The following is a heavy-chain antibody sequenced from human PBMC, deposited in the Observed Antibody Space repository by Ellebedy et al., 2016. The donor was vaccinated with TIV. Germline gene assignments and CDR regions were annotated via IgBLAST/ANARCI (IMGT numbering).Heavy chain of an antibody. V-gene: IGHV3-21*01. CDR2: ISSSSSYI. Sequence: GESLKISCAASGFTFSSYSMNWVRQAPGKGLEWVSSISSSSSYIYYADSVKGRFPISRDNAKNSLYLQMNSLRAEDTAVYYCARDFRVSGSYDYWGQGTLVTVSS. CDR1: GFTFSSYS. D-gene: IGHD1-26*01. CDR3: ARDFRVSGSYDY. J-gene: IGHJ4*02.